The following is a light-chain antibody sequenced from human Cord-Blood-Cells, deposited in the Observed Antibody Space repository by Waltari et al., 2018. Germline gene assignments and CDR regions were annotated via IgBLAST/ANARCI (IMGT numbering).Light chain of an antibody. V-gene: IGKV3-11*01. CDR3: QQRSNWPT. CDR2: EAA. Sequence: EIVLTQSTATLSLSPGERATLSCRASQSVSSYLAWYQQKPGQAPRLLINEAANRATGIPASVSGSGSGKDFTLTRSSIEPEDFAVYCCQQRSNWPTFGQGTKVEIK. J-gene: IGKJ1*01. CDR1: QSVSSY.